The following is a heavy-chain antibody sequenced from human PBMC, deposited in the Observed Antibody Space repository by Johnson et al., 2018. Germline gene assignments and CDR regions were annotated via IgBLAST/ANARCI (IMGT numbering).Heavy chain of an antibody. V-gene: IGHV3-33*01. CDR3: ARDFIPDAFDI. J-gene: IGHJ3*02. Sequence: QVQLVESGGGVVQPGRSXRLSCATSGFTFINYDMHWVRQAPGKGLEWVALIRYDGTYEYYADSVTGRLTVSRDNSKNTLYLQMNSLRAEDTAVYYCARDFIPDAFDIWGQGTVVSVSS. CDR1: GFTFINYD. CDR2: IRYDGTYE. D-gene: IGHD2-2*02.